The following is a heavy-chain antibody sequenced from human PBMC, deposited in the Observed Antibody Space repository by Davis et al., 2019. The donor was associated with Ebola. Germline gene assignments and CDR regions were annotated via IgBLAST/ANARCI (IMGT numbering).Heavy chain of an antibody. CDR1: GFSFTTYT. J-gene: IGHJ4*02. CDR3: ARERAAAYFDY. Sequence: GESLKISCAASGFSFTTYTMKWVRQAPGKGLEWISSIGTRSVYIYYADSVKGRFTISRDNAKNSLYLQMNSLRAEDTAVYYCARERAAAYFDYWGQGTLVTVSS. D-gene: IGHD6-13*01. CDR2: IGTRSVYI. V-gene: IGHV3-21*06.